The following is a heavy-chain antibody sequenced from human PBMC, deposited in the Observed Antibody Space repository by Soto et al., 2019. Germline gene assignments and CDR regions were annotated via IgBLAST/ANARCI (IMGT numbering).Heavy chain of an antibody. D-gene: IGHD3-22*01. Sequence: SGPTLVNPTQTLTLTCTFSGFSLSTSGVGVGWIRQPPGKALEWLALIYWNDDKRYSPSLKSRLTITKDTSKNQVVLTMTNMDPVDTATYYCAHFYDSSGYYSPGYYGMDVWGQGTTVTVSS. J-gene: IGHJ6*02. CDR1: GFSLSTSGVG. CDR3: AHFYDSSGYYSPGYYGMDV. CDR2: IYWNDDK. V-gene: IGHV2-5*01.